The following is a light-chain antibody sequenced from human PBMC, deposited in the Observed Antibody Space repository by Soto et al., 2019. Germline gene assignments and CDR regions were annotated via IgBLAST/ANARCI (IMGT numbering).Light chain of an antibody. J-gene: IGKJ1*01. Sequence: DIPMTQSPSTLSASLGDRVTITCRAIQSISSRLAWYQQKPGKAPNLLIYKASSLESGVPSRFGGSGSGTDFTLTISSLQPDDFATYYCQQYSTYSRTFGQGTKVEIK. V-gene: IGKV1-5*03. CDR3: QQYSTYSRT. CDR2: KAS. CDR1: QSISSR.